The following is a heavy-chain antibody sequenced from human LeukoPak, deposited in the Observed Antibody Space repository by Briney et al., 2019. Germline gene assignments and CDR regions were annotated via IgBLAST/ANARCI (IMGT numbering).Heavy chain of an antibody. CDR1: GGSISSSSYY. Sequence: SETLSLTCAVSGGSISSSSYYWGWIRQPPGKGLEWIGSIYYSGSTYYNPSLKSRVTISVDTTKNQFSLKLSSVTAADTAVYYCARVWNYYYYMDVWGKGTTVTVSS. V-gene: IGHV4-39*07. CDR2: IYYSGST. J-gene: IGHJ6*03. D-gene: IGHD3-3*01. CDR3: ARVWNYYYYMDV.